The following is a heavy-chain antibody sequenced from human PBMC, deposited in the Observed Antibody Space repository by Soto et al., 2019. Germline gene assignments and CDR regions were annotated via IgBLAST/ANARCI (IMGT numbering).Heavy chain of an antibody. D-gene: IGHD4-17*01. CDR1: GFTFSAYY. CDR2: ISSSSGYT. CDR3: AKEYGRLDY. Sequence: LXLSGAGSGFTFSAYYMSWIRQAPGKGLEWVSYISSSSGYTNYADSVKGRFTISRDNAKNSLYLQMNSLRAEDTAVYYCAKEYGRLDYWGQGTLVTVSS. V-gene: IGHV3-11*06. J-gene: IGHJ4*02.